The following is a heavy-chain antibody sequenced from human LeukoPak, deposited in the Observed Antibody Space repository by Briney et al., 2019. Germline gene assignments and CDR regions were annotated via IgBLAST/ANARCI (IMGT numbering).Heavy chain of an antibody. CDR3: ARDSRDSSGYDP. CDR2: IIPIFGTA. CDR1: GGTFRSYA. J-gene: IGHJ5*02. Sequence: WASVKVSCKASGGTFRSYAIRWVRQAPGQGLEWMGGIIPIFGTANYAQKFQGRVTITTDESTSTAYMELSSLRSEDTAVYYCARDSRDSSGYDPWGQGTLVTVSS. V-gene: IGHV1-69*05. D-gene: IGHD3-22*01.